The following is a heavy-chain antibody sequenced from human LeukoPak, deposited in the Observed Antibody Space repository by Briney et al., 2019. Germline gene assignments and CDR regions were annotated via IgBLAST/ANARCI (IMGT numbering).Heavy chain of an antibody. Sequence: SETLSLTCTVSGGSISSSSYYWGWIRQPPGKGLEWIGSIYYSGRTYYNPSLKSRVTISVDTSKNQFSLKLSSVTAADTAVYYCARTEGWSPYYFDYWGQGTLVTVSS. CDR3: ARTEGWSPYYFDY. CDR2: IYYSGRT. J-gene: IGHJ4*02. D-gene: IGHD6-19*01. CDR1: GGSISSSSYY. V-gene: IGHV4-39*07.